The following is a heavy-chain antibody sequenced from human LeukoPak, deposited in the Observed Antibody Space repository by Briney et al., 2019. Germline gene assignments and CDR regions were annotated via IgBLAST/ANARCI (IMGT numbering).Heavy chain of an antibody. CDR1: GFTFDDYA. CDR2: ISWNSGSI. CDR3: AKASLLYSSSSDAFDI. J-gene: IGHJ3*02. Sequence: GGSLRLSCVASGFTFDDYAMHWVRQAPGKGLEWVSGISWNSGSIGYADSVKGRFTISRDNAKNSLYLQMNSLRAEDMALYYCAKASLLYSSSSDAFDIWGQGTMVTVSS. V-gene: IGHV3-9*03. D-gene: IGHD6-13*01.